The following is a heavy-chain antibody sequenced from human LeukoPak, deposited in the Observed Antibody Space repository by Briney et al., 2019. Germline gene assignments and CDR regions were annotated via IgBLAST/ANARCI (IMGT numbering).Heavy chain of an antibody. J-gene: IGHJ4*02. Sequence: GGSLRLSCVASGFSVSSNYMSWVRQAPGKGLEWVSLLYSDGSTFYADSVKDRFTISRDNSKNTLYLQMNRLRAEDTAVYYCARDSSSFPNYFDYWGQGTLVTVSS. D-gene: IGHD2/OR15-2a*01. V-gene: IGHV3-53*01. CDR1: GFSVSSNY. CDR3: ARDSSSFPNYFDY. CDR2: LYSDGST.